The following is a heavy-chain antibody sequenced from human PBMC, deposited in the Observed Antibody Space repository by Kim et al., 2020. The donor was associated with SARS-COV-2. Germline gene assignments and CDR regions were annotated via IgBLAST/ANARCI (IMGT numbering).Heavy chain of an antibody. CDR2: IYYSGST. J-gene: IGHJ4*02. Sequence: SETLSLTCTVSGGSISSSSYYWGWIRQPPGKGLEWIGSIYYSGSTYYNPSLKSRVTISVDTSKNQFSLKLSSVTAADTAVYYCARLLLPYYFDYWGQGTLVTVSS. V-gene: IGHV4-39*01. D-gene: IGHD2-15*01. CDR3: ARLLLPYYFDY. CDR1: GGSISSSSYY.